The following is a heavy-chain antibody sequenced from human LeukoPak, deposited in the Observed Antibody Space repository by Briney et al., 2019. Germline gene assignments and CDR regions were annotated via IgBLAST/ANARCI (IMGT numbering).Heavy chain of an antibody. CDR2: IKQDGSEK. D-gene: IGHD3-22*01. J-gene: IGHJ4*02. Sequence: GGSLRLSCAASEFTFSKYWMSWVRQAPGKGLEWVGNIKQDGSEKFYVDSVRGRFTISRDNTKNSLYLQMDSVRVEDTAVYYCAGGSGWTTTYWGQGALVTVSS. CDR1: EFTFSKYW. CDR3: AGGSGWTTTY. V-gene: IGHV3-7*04.